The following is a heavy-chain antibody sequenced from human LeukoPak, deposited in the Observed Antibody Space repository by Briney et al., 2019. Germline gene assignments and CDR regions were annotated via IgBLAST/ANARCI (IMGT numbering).Heavy chain of an antibody. CDR3: ARDRVHTAMVQYNWFDP. J-gene: IGHJ5*02. Sequence: ASVKVSCKDSGYTFTGYYMHWVRQAPGQGLEWMGWINPNSGGTNYAQKFQGRVTMTRDTSISTAYMELSRLRSDDTAVYYRARDRVHTAMVQYNWFDPWGQGTLVTVSS. CDR2: INPNSGGT. CDR1: GYTFTGYY. D-gene: IGHD5-18*01. V-gene: IGHV1-2*02.